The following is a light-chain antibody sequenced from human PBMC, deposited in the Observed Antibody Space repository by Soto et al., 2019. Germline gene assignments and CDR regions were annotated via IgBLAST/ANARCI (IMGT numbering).Light chain of an antibody. J-gene: IGLJ2*01. CDR3: GTWGV. Sequence: QAVVTQPPSVSAAPGQKVTISCSGSSSNIGNNYVSWYQQLPGTAPKLLIYENNKRPSWIPDRFSGSKSGTSATLGITGLQTGDEADYYCGTWGVFGGGTKLTVL. CDR1: SSNIGNNY. CDR2: ENN. V-gene: IGLV1-51*02.